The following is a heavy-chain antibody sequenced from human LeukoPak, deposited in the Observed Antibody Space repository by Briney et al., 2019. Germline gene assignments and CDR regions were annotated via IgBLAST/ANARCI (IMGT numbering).Heavy chain of an antibody. J-gene: IGHJ4*02. V-gene: IGHV3-30*18. CDR1: GFTFSTYG. CDR2: VSSDGRTE. D-gene: IGHD6-25*01. CDR3: AKDRKRLVKHFDY. Sequence: PGGSLRLSCAASGFTFSTYGMHWVRQAPGKGLEWVTFVSSDGRTEYYADSVKGRFTISRDNSKNTVYLQMNSLRDEDTAVYYCAKDRKRLVKHFDYWGQGTLVTVSS.